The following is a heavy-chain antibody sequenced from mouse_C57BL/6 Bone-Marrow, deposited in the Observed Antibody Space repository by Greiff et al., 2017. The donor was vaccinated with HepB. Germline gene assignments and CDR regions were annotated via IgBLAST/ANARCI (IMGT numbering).Heavy chain of an antibody. CDR3: ARDYYGSSYLYFDV. V-gene: IGHV7-1*01. J-gene: IGHJ1*03. CDR2: SRNKANDYTT. D-gene: IGHD1-1*01. CDR1: GFTFSDFY. Sequence: DVKLVDSGGGLVQPGRSLRLSCATSGFTFSDFYMEWVRQAPGKGLEWIAASRNKANDYTTEYSASVKGRFIVSRDTSQSILYLQMNALRAEDTAIYYCARDYYGSSYLYFDVWGTGTTVTVSS.